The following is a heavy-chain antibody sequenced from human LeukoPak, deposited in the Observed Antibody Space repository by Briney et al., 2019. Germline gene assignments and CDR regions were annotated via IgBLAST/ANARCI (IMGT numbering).Heavy chain of an antibody. Sequence: GGSPRLSCAASGFTFSSYSMNWVRQAPGKGLEWVSSISSSSSYIYYADSVKGRFTISRDNAKNSLYLLMNSLRAEDTAVYYCARSVGATMRKNLYFDYWGQGTLVTVSS. J-gene: IGHJ4*02. V-gene: IGHV3-21*04. CDR1: GFTFSSYS. CDR3: ARSVGATMRKNLYFDY. CDR2: ISSSSSYI. D-gene: IGHD1-26*01.